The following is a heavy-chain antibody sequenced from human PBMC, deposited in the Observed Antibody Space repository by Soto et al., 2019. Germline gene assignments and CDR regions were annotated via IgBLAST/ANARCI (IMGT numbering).Heavy chain of an antibody. V-gene: IGHV4-30-2*01. CDR3: ARGMVDPPSYYSGMDV. Sequence: KTSETLSLTCAVSGGSLSGGNYFWSWIRQPPGKGLEWVGYVSPIGSTYYNPSLRSRVTISLDRSKNHFSLRLNSLTAADTAVYYCARGMVDPPSYYSGMDVWGQGTTVTVSS. J-gene: IGHJ6*02. CDR2: VSPIGST. CDR1: GGSLSGGNYF. D-gene: IGHD2-15*01.